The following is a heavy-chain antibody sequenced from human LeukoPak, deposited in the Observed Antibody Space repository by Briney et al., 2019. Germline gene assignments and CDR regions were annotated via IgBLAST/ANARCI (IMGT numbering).Heavy chain of an antibody. D-gene: IGHD3-3*01. Sequence: SETLSLTCTVSGGSISGYYWTWIRQAPGKGLEWIGYVYYSVSTNYNPSLKSRVSISQDTSKNQVSLKLSSVTAADTAVYYCARQESGPYHYMDVWGKGTTVTVSS. CDR3: ARQESGPYHYMDV. CDR2: VYYSVST. J-gene: IGHJ6*03. CDR1: GGSISGYY. V-gene: IGHV4-59*08.